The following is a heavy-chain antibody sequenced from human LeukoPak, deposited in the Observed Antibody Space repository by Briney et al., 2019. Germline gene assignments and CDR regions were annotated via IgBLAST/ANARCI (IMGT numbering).Heavy chain of an antibody. CDR3: TREQTYYTSGTYYNALDY. CDR1: GFIFSTYS. J-gene: IGHJ4*02. CDR2: ISTTSGYI. Sequence: GGSLRLSCAASGFIFSTYSMTWVRQVPGKGLEWVSSISTTSGYIYYADSMKGRFTISRDNAKNSLYLQMNSLRAEDTAVYYCTREQTYYTSGTYYNALDYWGQGTLVTVSS. D-gene: IGHD3-10*01. V-gene: IGHV3-21*01.